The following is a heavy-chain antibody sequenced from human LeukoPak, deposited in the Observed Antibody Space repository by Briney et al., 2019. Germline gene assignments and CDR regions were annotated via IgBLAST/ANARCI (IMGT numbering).Heavy chain of an antibody. V-gene: IGHV3-21*04. CDR2: ISSSSSFI. CDR1: GFTFSSYN. CDR3: ARDSRVAAAGNYYYYGMDV. Sequence: GGSLRLSCAASGFTFSSYNMNWVRQTPGKGLEWVSSISSSSSFIYYADSVKGRFTISRDNSKNTLYLQMNSLRAEDTAVYYCARDSRVAAAGNYYYYGMDVWGQGTTVTVSS. J-gene: IGHJ6*02. D-gene: IGHD6-13*01.